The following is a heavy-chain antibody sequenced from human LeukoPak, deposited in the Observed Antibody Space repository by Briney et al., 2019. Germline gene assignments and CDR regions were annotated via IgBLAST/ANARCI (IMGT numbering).Heavy chain of an antibody. CDR3: ARTLVGATWYFDY. CDR1: GGTFSSYA. V-gene: IGHV1-69*04. CDR2: IIPILGIA. J-gene: IGHJ4*02. Sequence: ASVKVSCKASGGTFSSYAISWVRQAPGQGLEWMGRIIPILGIANYAQKFQGRVTITADKSTSTAYTELSSLRSEDTAVYYCARTLVGATWYFDYWGQGTLVTVSS. D-gene: IGHD1-26*01.